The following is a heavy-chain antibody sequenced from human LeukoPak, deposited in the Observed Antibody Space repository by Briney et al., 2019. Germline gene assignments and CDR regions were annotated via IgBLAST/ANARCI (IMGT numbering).Heavy chain of an antibody. CDR1: GYTFTGYY. Sequence: ASVKVSCKASGYTFTGYYMHWMRQAPGQGLEWMGWINLNSGGTNYAQKFQGRVTMTRDTSIGTAYMELSRLRSDDTAVYYCARAAWIQPFDYWGQGTLVTVSS. CDR3: ARAAWIQPFDY. J-gene: IGHJ4*02. V-gene: IGHV1-2*02. CDR2: INLNSGGT. D-gene: IGHD5-18*01.